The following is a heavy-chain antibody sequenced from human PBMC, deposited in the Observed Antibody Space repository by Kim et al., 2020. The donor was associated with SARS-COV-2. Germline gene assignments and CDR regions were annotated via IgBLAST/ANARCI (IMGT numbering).Heavy chain of an antibody. Sequence: INYNPALGSRVSISGDISKNQFSLRLTSVTAADTAVYYCARGQDAAKTGYWGQGTLVTVSS. CDR2: I. D-gene: IGHD5-18*01. J-gene: IGHJ4*02. V-gene: IGHV4-34*01. CDR3: ARGQDAAKTGY.